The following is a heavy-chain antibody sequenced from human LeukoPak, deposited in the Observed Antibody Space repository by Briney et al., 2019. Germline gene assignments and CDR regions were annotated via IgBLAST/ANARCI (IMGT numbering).Heavy chain of an antibody. J-gene: IGHJ4*02. CDR3: ARSELRGATDY. CDR2: IYYSGST. Sequence: TSETLSLTCTVSGGSISSSSYYWGWIRQPPGKGLEWIGSIYYSGSTYYNPSLRSRVTISVDTSKNQFSLKLSSETAADTAVYYCARSELRGATDYWGQGTLVTVSS. V-gene: IGHV4-39*01. CDR1: GGSISSSSYY. D-gene: IGHD1-7*01.